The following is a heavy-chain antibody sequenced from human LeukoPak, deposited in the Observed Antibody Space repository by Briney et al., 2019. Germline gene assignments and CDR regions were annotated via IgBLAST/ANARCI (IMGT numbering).Heavy chain of an antibody. V-gene: IGHV3-33*01. D-gene: IGHD3-22*01. J-gene: IGHJ4*02. CDR2: IWHDGSNK. CDR3: ARDKPPPYYYDSSGIFDY. Sequence: GRSLRLSCAASGFTFSSYGMHWVRQAPGKGVEWVAVIWHDGSNKYYADSVKGRFTISRDNSKNTLYLQMNSLRAEDTAVYYCARDKPPPYYYDSSGIFDYWGQGTLVTVSS. CDR1: GFTFSSYG.